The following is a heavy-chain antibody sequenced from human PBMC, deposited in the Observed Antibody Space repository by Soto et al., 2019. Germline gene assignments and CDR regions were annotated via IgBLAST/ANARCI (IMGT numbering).Heavy chain of an antibody. J-gene: IGHJ3*01. D-gene: IGHD1-26*01. CDR1: GFTFSSYW. CDR2: ISTDGSYT. Sequence: EVQLVESGGGLVQPGGSLRLSCAASGFTFSSYWMHWVRQAPGKGLVWVSHISTDGSYTTYAASVKGRFTISRDNAKKTLYLQMNSLRAEDTAVYYCARGGWGWGQGTMVTVSS. CDR3: ARGGWG. V-gene: IGHV3-74*01.